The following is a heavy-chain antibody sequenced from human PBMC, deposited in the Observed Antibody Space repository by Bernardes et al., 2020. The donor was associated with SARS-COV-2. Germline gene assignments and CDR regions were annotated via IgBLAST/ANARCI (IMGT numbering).Heavy chain of an antibody. V-gene: IGHV3-23*01. CDR1: GFFFSNAA. CDR2: ISERGGTT. J-gene: IGHJ4*02. D-gene: IGHD3-22*01. Sequence: GGSLRLSCAASGFFFSNAAMNWVRQAPGEGLGWVSRISERGGTTEYADSVKGRFIISRDNSKNTLYLQINSLRAEDTAVYYCAAQIIVTRVWGQGTLVTVSS. CDR3: AAQIIVTRV.